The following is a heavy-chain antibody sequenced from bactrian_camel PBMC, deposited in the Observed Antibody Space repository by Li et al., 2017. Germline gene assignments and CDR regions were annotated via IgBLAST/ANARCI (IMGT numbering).Heavy chain of an antibody. CDR2: IDSDGTT. D-gene: IGHD2*01. J-gene: IGHJ6*01. V-gene: IGHV3S26*01. CDR3: AAPKGLGGFCHARIVDGDFAY. Sequence: HVQLVESGGGSVQTGGSLRLSCAASGYLYSGYCMGWFRQVQGKEREGVGEIDSDGTTRYAESVQGRFTISKDNTKNTLYLQMNNLKPEDTGTYYCAAPKGLGGFCHARIVDGDFAYRGQGTQVTVS. CDR1: GYLYSGYC.